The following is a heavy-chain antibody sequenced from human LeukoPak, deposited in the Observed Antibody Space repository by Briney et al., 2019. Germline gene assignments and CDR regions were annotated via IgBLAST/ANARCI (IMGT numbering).Heavy chain of an antibody. CDR3: ARAGYSGSDFSV. D-gene: IGHD5-12*01. J-gene: IGHJ6*04. CDR2: IYNSGGT. V-gene: IGHV4-59*01. CDR1: GFTFSSYE. Sequence: GSLRLSCAASGFTFSSYEMNWVRQAPGKGLEWIGYIYNSGGTKYNPSLKSRLTISVDTSKNQFSLNLSSVTAADTAVYYCARAGYSGSDFSVWGKGSTVTVSS.